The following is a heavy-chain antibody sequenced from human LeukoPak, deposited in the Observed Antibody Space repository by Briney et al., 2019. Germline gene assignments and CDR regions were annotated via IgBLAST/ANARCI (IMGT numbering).Heavy chain of an antibody. Sequence: KPSETLSLTCTVSGGSISRSNYYWGRIRQPPGKGLEWIGTIYYSGSTYYNPSLKSRVTISVDTSKNQFPLRLSSVTAADTAVYYCARGGGAAAGPYNWFDPWGQGTLVTVSS. V-gene: IGHV4-39*01. CDR2: IYYSGST. CDR1: GGSISRSNYY. CDR3: ARGGGAAAGPYNWFDP. J-gene: IGHJ5*02. D-gene: IGHD6-13*01.